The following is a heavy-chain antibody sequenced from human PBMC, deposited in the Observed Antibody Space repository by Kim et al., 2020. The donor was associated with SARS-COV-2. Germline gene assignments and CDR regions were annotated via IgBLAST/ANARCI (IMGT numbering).Heavy chain of an antibody. D-gene: IGHD3-16*01. CDR2: ISYDGSNK. CDR1: GFTFSSYG. Sequence: GGSLRLSCAASGFTFSSYGMHWVRQAPGKGLEWVAVISYDGSNKYYADSVKGRFTISRDNSKNTLYLQMNSLRAEDTAVYYCAKLGRSRAYPYYFDYWGQGTLVTVSS. CDR3: AKLGRSRAYPYYFDY. V-gene: IGHV3-30*18. J-gene: IGHJ4*02.